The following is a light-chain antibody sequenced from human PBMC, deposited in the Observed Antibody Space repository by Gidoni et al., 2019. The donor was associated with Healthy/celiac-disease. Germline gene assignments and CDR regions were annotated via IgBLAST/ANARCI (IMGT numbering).Light chain of an antibody. V-gene: IGKV1-12*02. Sequence: DILMTQSPSSVSASVGDRVTITCRSSQGISSWLAWYQQKPGKAPKLMIYAASSLQSGVPARFSGSGYGTDFTRTISSLQPEDFATYDCQQANSFPWTFGQGTKVEIK. CDR2: AAS. CDR1: QGISSW. CDR3: QQANSFPWT. J-gene: IGKJ1*01.